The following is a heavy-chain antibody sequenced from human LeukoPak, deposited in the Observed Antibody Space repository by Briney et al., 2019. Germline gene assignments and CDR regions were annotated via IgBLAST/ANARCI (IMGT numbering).Heavy chain of an antibody. Sequence: GGSLRLSCAASGFTFSTYTMNWVRQAPGKGLEWVSSISSGSRTIYYADSLKGRFTISRDNAKNSLYLQMNSLRAEDTAVYYCAREANYYYYYMDVWGKGTTVTVSS. CDR2: ISSGSRTI. V-gene: IGHV3-48*04. CDR3: AREANYYYYYMDV. CDR1: GFTFSTYT. J-gene: IGHJ6*03.